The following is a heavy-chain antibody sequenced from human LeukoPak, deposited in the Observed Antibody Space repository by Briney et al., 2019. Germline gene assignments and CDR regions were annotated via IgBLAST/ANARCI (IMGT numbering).Heavy chain of an antibody. Sequence: ASVKVSCKASGYTFTSYDINWVRQATGQGPEWMGWMNPNSGNTGYAQKFQGRVTMTRNTSISTAYMELSSLRSEDTAVYYCARGRYSSSWYQVLAEYFQHWGQGTLVTVSS. J-gene: IGHJ1*01. CDR2: MNPNSGNT. V-gene: IGHV1-8*01. CDR3: ARGRYSSSWYQVLAEYFQH. D-gene: IGHD6-13*01. CDR1: GYTFTSYD.